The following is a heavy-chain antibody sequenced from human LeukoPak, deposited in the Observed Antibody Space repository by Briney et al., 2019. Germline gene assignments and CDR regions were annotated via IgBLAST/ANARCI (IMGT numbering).Heavy chain of an antibody. J-gene: IGHJ4*02. CDR1: GGTFSSYA. D-gene: IGHD4-23*01. V-gene: IGHV1-69*05. CDR3: ARDLGNSWSVFDY. Sequence: SVKVSCKASGGTFSSYAISWVRQAPGQGLEWMGGIIPILGTANYAQKFQGRVTITTDESTSTAYMELSSLRSEDTAVYYCARDLGNSWSVFDYWGQGTLVTVSS. CDR2: IIPILGTA.